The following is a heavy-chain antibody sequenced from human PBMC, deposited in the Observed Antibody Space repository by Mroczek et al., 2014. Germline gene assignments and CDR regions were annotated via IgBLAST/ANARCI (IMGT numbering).Heavy chain of an antibody. D-gene: IGHD6-19*01. CDR1: IXPLMIMP. J-gene: IGHJ5*02. V-gene: IGHV3-9*01. CDR2: ISWNSGSI. Sequence: VQSRGGLGTAWQVPRRLSSCSLWIXPLMIMPCTGSGKLQGRAWSGSSGISWNSGSIGYADSVKGRFTISRDNAQELPRICQMNSLRAEDTALYYCAKASSGGSSGWPGPFDPWGQGTLVTVSS. CDR3: AKASSGGSSGWPGPFDP.